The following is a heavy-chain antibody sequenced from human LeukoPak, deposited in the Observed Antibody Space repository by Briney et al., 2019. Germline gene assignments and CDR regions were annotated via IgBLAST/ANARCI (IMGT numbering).Heavy chain of an antibody. D-gene: IGHD1-20*01. CDR1: GYTFTGDQ. J-gene: IGHJ4*02. Sequence: ASVKVSCKASGYTFTGDQIYWLRQAPGQGLEWVGWINPSSGDTLYEEKFQGRVTMTRDKSISSAYMELSSLRSDDTAVYYCARHLIIGTTDYFDYWGQGTLVTVSS. CDR2: INPSSGDT. CDR3: ARHLIIGTTDYFDY. V-gene: IGHV1-2*02.